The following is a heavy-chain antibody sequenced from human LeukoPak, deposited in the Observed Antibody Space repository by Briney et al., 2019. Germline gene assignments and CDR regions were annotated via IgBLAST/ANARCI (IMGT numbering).Heavy chain of an antibody. CDR2: FYYSGST. V-gene: IGHV4-59*01. CDR3: AASPYYGSGSYYEAPFDY. J-gene: IGHJ4*02. D-gene: IGHD3-10*01. Sequence: SETLSLTCTVSGGSISSYYWSWLRQPPGKGLEWIGYFYYSGSTNYNPSLKSRVTISVDTSKNQFSLKLSSVTAADTAVYYCAASPYYGSGSYYEAPFDYWGQGTLVTVSS. CDR1: GGSISSYY.